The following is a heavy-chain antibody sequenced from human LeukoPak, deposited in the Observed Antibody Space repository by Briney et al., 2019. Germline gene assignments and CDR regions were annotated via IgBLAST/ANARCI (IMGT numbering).Heavy chain of an antibody. Sequence: ASVKVSCKASGYTFTGYYMHWVRQAPGQGLEWMGWINPNSGGTNYAQKFQGRVTMTRDTSISTAYMELSRLRSDDTAVYYCASPRDPTTYCSSTSCQPNYYYYYYGMDVWGQGTTVTVSS. V-gene: IGHV1-2*02. D-gene: IGHD2-2*01. CDR3: ASPRDPTTYCSSTSCQPNYYYYYYGMDV. CDR2: INPNSGGT. J-gene: IGHJ6*02. CDR1: GYTFTGYY.